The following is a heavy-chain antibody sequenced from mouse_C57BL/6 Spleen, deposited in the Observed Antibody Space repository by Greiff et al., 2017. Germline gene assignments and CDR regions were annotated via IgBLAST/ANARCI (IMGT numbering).Heavy chain of an antibody. CDR3: ARPGCYGRGWFAY. CDR2: ISSGSSTI. CDR1: GFTFSDYG. Sequence: DVMLVESGGGLVKPGGSLKLSCAASGFTFSDYGMHWVRQAPEKGLEWVAYISSGSSTIYYADTVKGRCTISRDNAKNTLFLQMTSLRSEDTAMYYCARPGCYGRGWFAYWGQGTLVTVSA. D-gene: IGHD1-1*01. V-gene: IGHV5-17*01. J-gene: IGHJ3*01.